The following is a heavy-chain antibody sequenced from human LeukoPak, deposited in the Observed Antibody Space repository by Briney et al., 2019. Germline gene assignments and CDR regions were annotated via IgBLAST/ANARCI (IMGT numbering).Heavy chain of an antibody. CDR1: GFTFSSYA. Sequence: GGSLRLSCAASGFTFSSYAMHWVRQAPGKGLEWVAVISYDGSNKYYADSVKGRFTFSRDNSKNTVFLQMNGLRAEDTAIYFCARTAAAGHFDYWGQGTLVTVSS. CDR2: ISYDGSNK. D-gene: IGHD6-25*01. CDR3: ARTAAAGHFDY. V-gene: IGHV3-30-3*01. J-gene: IGHJ4*02.